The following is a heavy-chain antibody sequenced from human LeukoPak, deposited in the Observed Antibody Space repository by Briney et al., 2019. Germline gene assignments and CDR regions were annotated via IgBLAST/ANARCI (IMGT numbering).Heavy chain of an antibody. CDR2: INPSGGST. CDR1: GYTFTSYY. Sequence: ASVKVSCKASGYTFTSYYMHWVRQAPGQGLEWMGIINPSGGSTSYAQKFQGRVTMTRDMSTSTVYMELSSLRSEDTAVYYCARGIYCSSTSCYTPSGYWGQGTLVTVSS. CDR3: ARGIYCSSTSCYTPSGY. J-gene: IGHJ4*02. V-gene: IGHV1-46*01. D-gene: IGHD2-2*02.